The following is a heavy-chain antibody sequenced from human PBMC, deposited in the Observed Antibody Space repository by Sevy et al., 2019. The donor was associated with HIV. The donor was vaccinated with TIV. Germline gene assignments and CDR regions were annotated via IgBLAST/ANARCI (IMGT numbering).Heavy chain of an antibody. V-gene: IGHV3-30*02. D-gene: IGHD6-13*01. CDR1: GLIFSHYV. CDR2: ISFDGSNK. CDR3: AKNTAAAGTGGFDY. Sequence: GGSLRLSCAASGLIFSHYVMHWVRQAPGKGLEWVAFISFDGSNKYYVDSVKGRFTISRDNSKNTLYLQMNSLRTEDTALYYCAKNTAAAGTGGFDYWGQGTLVTVSS. J-gene: IGHJ4*02.